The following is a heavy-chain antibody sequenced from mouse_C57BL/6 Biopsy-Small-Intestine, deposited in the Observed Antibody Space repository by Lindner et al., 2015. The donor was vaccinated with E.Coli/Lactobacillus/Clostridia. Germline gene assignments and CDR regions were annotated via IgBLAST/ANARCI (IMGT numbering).Heavy chain of an antibody. CDR3: ARETGTRYSSGWYKNHFDY. V-gene: IGHV1-81*01. Sequence: SVKVSCKASGGTFSSYAVGWVRQAPGQGLEWMGGITPIFGTANYAQKFQGRVTITADEPTSTAYMELSSLRSEDTAVYYCARETGTRYSSGWYKNHFDYWGQGTLVTVSS. J-gene: IGHJ4*01. CDR1: GGTFSSYA. D-gene: IGHD4-1*01. CDR2: ITPIFGTA.